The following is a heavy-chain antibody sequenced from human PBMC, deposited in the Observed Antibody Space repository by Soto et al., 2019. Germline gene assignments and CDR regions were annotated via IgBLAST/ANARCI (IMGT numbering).Heavy chain of an antibody. V-gene: IGHV4-39*02. CDR3: ARDAPRGYYYGLDV. J-gene: IGHJ6*02. Sequence: PSETLSLTCTVSGGPISSVPYCWGWIRQPPGKGLEWIGTFYYSGSTNYNPSLESRVTISVDTSRNQFSLKVSSVTAADTAVYYCARDAPRGYYYGLDVWGQGTTVTVS. CDR1: GGPISSVPYC. CDR2: FYYSGST.